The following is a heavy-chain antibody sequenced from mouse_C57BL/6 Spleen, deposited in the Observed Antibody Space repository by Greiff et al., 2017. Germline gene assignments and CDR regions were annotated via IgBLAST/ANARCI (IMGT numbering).Heavy chain of an antibody. CDR3: TRDRDGYYDYAMDY. D-gene: IGHD2-3*01. CDR2: ISSGGDYI. J-gene: IGHJ4*01. CDR1: GFTFSSYA. V-gene: IGHV5-9-1*02. Sequence: DVMLVESGEGLVKPGGSLKLSCAASGFTFSSYAMSWVRQTPEKRLEWVAYISSGGDYIYYADTVKGRFTISRDNARNTLYLQMSSLKSEDTAMYYCTRDRDGYYDYAMDYWGQGTSVTVSS.